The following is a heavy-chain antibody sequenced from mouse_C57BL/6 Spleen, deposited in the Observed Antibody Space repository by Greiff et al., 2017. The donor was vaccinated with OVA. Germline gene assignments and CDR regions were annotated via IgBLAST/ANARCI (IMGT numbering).Heavy chain of an antibody. CDR2: ILPGSGST. CDR1: GYTFTGYW. J-gene: IGHJ2*01. V-gene: IGHV1-9*01. CDR3: SGPSTTVPYYFDY. Sequence: VKLQQSGAELMKPGASVKLSCKATGYTFTGYWIEWVKQRPGHGLEWIGEILPGSGSTNYNEKFKGKATFTADTSSNTAYMQLSSLTTEDSAIYYCSGPSTTVPYYFDYWGQGTTLTVSS. D-gene: IGHD1-1*01.